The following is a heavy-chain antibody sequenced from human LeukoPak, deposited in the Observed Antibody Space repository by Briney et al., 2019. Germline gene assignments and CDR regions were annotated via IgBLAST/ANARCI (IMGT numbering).Heavy chain of an antibody. V-gene: IGHV4-34*01. Sequence: SETLSLTCGVSGASFSGYYWTWIRRPPGKGLEWIGEINHSGGTNYNMSLKSRVTISVDPSKKQFSLKLRSVTAEDTAVYYCATDRYYGSGSYYKFDYWGQGILVTVSS. CDR1: GASFSGYY. D-gene: IGHD3-10*01. CDR2: INHSGGT. CDR3: ATDRYYGSGSYYKFDY. J-gene: IGHJ4*02.